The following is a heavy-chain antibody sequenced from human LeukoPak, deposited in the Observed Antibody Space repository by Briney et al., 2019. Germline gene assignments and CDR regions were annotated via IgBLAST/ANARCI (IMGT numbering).Heavy chain of an antibody. D-gene: IGHD5-12*01. Sequence: ASLNDSFKPSVCTLITYAISWVRQTPGQGLAWMGRIIPTLHIAHYAQKFQGRVTITADKSTSTAYMDLSSLRSEDTAVYYCARTDESGYSGYEYWGQGTLVTVSS. V-gene: IGHV1-69*04. J-gene: IGHJ4*02. CDR2: IIPTLHIA. CDR3: ARTDESGYSGYEY. CDR1: VCTLITYA.